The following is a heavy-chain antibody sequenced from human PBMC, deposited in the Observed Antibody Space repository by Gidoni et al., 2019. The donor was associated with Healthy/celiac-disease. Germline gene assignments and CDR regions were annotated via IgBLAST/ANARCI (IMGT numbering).Heavy chain of an antibody. J-gene: IGHJ4*02. D-gene: IGHD3-10*01. CDR1: GDTITELS. V-gene: IGHV1-24*01. CDR2: FDPEDGET. Sequence: QVQLVQSGAEGKKPGASVKVYCKVSGDTITELSMPWVRQAPGKGLEWMGGFDPEDGETIYEQKFQGRVTMTEDTSTGTAYMELSSLRSEDTAVYYCATSPRITMVRGVDWGQGTLVTVSS. CDR3: ATSPRITMVRGVD.